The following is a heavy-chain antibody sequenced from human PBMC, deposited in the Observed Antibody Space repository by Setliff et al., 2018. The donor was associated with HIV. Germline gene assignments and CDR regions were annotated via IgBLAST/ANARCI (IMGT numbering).Heavy chain of an antibody. CDR3: ASEAWTSYRSSSGYYYYYMDV. D-gene: IGHD6-6*01. J-gene: IGHJ6*03. CDR1: GGSISSSSYY. CDR2: IYYSGRA. Sequence: TSETLSLTCTVSGGSISSSSYYWGWIRQPPGKGPEWIGSIYYSGRAHYKSSLKSRVTISVDTSNNQFSLKLSSVTAADTAVYYCASEAWTSYRSSSGYYYYYMDVWGKGTTVTVSS. V-gene: IGHV4-39*07.